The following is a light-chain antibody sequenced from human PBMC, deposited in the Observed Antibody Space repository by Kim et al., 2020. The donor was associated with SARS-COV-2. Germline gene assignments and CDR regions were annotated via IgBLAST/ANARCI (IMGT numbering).Light chain of an antibody. CDR1: TGAVLSGYH. CDR3: LLYYGSAWV. CDR2: DKK. Sequence: QAVVTQEPSLTVSPGGTVTLTCAYSTGAVLSGYHPIWLQQKPGQAPRVLIYDKKNRHSWTPARFSGSLLGDKAALTLSSVQPEDEAEYYCLLYYGSAWVFGGGTQLTVL. V-gene: IGLV7-43*01. J-gene: IGLJ3*02.